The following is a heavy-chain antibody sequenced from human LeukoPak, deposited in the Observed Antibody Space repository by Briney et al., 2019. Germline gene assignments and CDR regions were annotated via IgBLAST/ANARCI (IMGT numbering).Heavy chain of an antibody. J-gene: IGHJ6*02. CDR2: ISWNRGGI. D-gene: IGHD6-13*01. Sequence: GGSLRLSCAASGFTFGVYAMHWVRQAPGKGLEWVSGISWNRGGIGYADSVKGRFTISRDNAKNSLYLQMNSLRAEDTALYYCAKIPDVAAAGPDDAYYGMDVWGQGTTVTVSS. V-gene: IGHV3-9*01. CDR1: GFTFGVYA. CDR3: AKIPDVAAAGPDDAYYGMDV.